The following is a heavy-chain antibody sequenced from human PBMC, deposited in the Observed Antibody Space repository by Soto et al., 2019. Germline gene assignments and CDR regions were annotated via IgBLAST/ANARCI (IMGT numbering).Heavy chain of an antibody. V-gene: IGHV3-9*01. CDR2: ISWNSGSI. Sequence: EVQLVESGGGLVQPGRSLRLSCAASGFTFDDYAMHWVRQAPGKGLEWVSGISWNSGSIGYADSVKGRFTISRDNAKNSLYLQMNSLRAEDTALYYCAKDIFSTRYGMDVWGQGTTVTVSS. J-gene: IGHJ6*02. D-gene: IGHD4-17*01. CDR3: AKDIFSTRYGMDV. CDR1: GFTFDDYA.